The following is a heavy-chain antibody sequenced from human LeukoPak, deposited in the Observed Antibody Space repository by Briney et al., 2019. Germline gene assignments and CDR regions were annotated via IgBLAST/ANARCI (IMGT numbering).Heavy chain of an antibody. J-gene: IGHJ4*02. CDR2: IKQDGSEK. V-gene: IGHV3-7*01. CDR3: ARDKIIVDTEADY. Sequence: GGSLRLSCAASGFTFSSYWMSWVRQAPGKGLEWVANIKQDGSEKYYVDSVKGRFTISRDNAKNSLYLQMNSLRAEDTAVYYCARDKIIVDTEADYWGQGTLVTVSS. CDR1: GFTFSSYW. D-gene: IGHD5-18*01.